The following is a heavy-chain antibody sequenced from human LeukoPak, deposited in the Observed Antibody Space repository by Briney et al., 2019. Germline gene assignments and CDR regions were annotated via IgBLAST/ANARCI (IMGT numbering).Heavy chain of an antibody. CDR1: GFTVSGNY. J-gene: IGHJ3*02. CDR3: ARGYYDPAAFDI. Sequence: SGGSLRLSCAVSGFTVSGNYMSWVRQAPGKGLEWVSLIYSGGSTYYADSVKGRFTISRDNSKNTLYLQMNSLRAEDTAVYYCARGYYDPAAFDIWGQGTMVTVSS. CDR2: IYSGGST. V-gene: IGHV3-53*01. D-gene: IGHD2/OR15-2a*01.